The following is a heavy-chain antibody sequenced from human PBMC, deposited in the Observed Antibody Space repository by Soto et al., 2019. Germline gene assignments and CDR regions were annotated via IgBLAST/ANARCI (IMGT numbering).Heavy chain of an antibody. CDR2: VTSSTGNT. D-gene: IGHD3-16*01. Sequence: PGGSLRLSCAGSGFDFSCYTMHWVRQAPGKGLEWAAAVTSSTGNTFYADSVKGRFAASRDNANSTLYLQMNSLRAEDTGTYYCAKSPKAGGGSRGQGTLVTVSS. V-gene: IGHV3-23*01. CDR1: GFDFSCYT. CDR3: AKSPKAGGGS. J-gene: IGHJ4*02.